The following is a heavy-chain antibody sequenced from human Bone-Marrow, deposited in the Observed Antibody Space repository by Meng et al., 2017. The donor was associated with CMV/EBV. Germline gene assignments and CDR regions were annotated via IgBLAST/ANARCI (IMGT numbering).Heavy chain of an antibody. CDR3: ARRTSRGTMIVVVTPFDY. CDR2: IYHSGST. CDR1: SISSSIW. D-gene: IGHD3-22*01. J-gene: IGHJ4*01. V-gene: IGHV4-4*02. Sequence: SISSSIWWSWVRQPPGKGLEWIGEIYHSGSTNYNPSLKSRVTISVDKSKNQFSLKLSSVTAADTAVYYCARRTSRGTMIVVVTPFDYWGQGTLVTVSS.